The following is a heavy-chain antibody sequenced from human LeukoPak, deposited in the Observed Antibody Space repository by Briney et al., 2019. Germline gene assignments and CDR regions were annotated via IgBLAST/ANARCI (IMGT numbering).Heavy chain of an antibody. J-gene: IGHJ5*02. V-gene: IGHV1-2*02. CDR3: ARVVYYYDSSGYYYGNWFDP. CDR1: GYTFTGYY. Sequence: ASVKVSCKASGYTFTGYYMHWVRQAPGQGLEWMGWINPNSGGTNYAQKLQGRVTMTTDTSTSTAYMELRSLRSDDTAVYYCARVVYYYDSSGYYYGNWFDPWGQGTLVTVSS. D-gene: IGHD3-22*01. CDR2: INPNSGGT.